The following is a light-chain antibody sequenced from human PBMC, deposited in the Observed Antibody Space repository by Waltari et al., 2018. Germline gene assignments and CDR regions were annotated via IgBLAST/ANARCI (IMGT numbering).Light chain of an antibody. CDR1: KSVSSSY. Sequence: EIVLTQSPGTLSLSPGERATLSCRASKSVSSSYLAWYQQIPDQAPRLLIYGASSRATGIPDRFGSSGSGTDFTLTISRLEPEEFAVYYCKQYGSSPWTFGQGTKVEIK. CDR2: GAS. CDR3: KQYGSSPWT. J-gene: IGKJ1*01. V-gene: IGKV3-20*01.